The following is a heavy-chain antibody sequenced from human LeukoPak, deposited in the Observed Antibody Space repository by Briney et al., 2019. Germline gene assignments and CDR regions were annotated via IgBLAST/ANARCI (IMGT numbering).Heavy chain of an antibody. V-gene: IGHV4-34*01. CDR1: GGSFSCYY. CDR3: ARRGSSWFI. D-gene: IGHD6-13*01. Sequence: SETLSPPFPVHGGSFSCYYWNWIRPPPGKGLEWIGEINHSGSTNYNPSLKSRVTISVDTSKNQFSLKLSSVTAADTAVYYCARRGSSWFIWGQGTLVTVSS. CDR2: INHSGST. J-gene: IGHJ4*02.